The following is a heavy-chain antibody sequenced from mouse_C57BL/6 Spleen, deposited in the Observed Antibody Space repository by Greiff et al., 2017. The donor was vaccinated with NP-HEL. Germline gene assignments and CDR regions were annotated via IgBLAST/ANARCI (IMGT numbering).Heavy chain of an antibody. CDR1: GFTFSDYG. V-gene: IGHV5-17*01. CDR3: ARDGTFNYAMDY. J-gene: IGHJ4*01. D-gene: IGHD4-1*01. Sequence: EVKLVESGGGLVKPGGSLKLSCAASGFTFSDYGMHWVRQAPEKGLEWVAYISSGSSTIYYADTVKGRFTISRDNAKNTLFLQMTSLRSEDTAMYYWARDGTFNYAMDYWGQGTSVTVSS. CDR2: ISSGSSTI.